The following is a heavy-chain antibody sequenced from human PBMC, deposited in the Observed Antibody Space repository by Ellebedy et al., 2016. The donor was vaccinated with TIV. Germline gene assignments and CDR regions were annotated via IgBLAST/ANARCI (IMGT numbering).Heavy chain of an antibody. Sequence: AASVKVSCKASGYTFTSYDINWVRQATGQGLEWMGWMNPNSGNTGYAQKFQGRVTMTRNTSISTAYMELSSLRSEDTAVYYCARWVGTTASGWFDPWGQGTLVTVSS. CDR1: GYTFTSYD. CDR2: MNPNSGNT. V-gene: IGHV1-8*01. D-gene: IGHD1-26*01. CDR3: ARWVGTTASGWFDP. J-gene: IGHJ5*02.